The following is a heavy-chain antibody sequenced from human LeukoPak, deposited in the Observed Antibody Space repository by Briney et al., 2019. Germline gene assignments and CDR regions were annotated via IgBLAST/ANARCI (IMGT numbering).Heavy chain of an antibody. J-gene: IGHJ3*01. CDR1: GFTFSSYG. D-gene: IGHD2-15*01. CDR3: ARGISAVVPRAFDL. CDR2: ISSSSSTI. Sequence: GGSLRLSCAASGFTFSSYGMNWVRQAPGKGLEWVSYISSSSSTIYYADSVKGRFTISRDNAKNSMYLQMNNLRVEDTAVYHCARGISAVVPRAFDLWGQGTMVTVSS. V-gene: IGHV3-48*04.